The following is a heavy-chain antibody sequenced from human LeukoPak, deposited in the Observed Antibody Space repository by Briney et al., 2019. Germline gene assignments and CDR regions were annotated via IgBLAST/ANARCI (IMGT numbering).Heavy chain of an antibody. V-gene: IGHV4-59*01. CDR3: VRGGYSYGLPIY. J-gene: IGHJ4*02. Sequence: SETLSLTCTVSGGSISSYYWSWIRQPPGKGLEWIGYIYYSGSTNYNPSLKSRVTISVDTSKNQFSLKLSSVTAADTAVYYCVRGGYSYGLPIYWGQGTLVTVSS. CDR1: GGSISSYY. D-gene: IGHD5-18*01. CDR2: IYYSGST.